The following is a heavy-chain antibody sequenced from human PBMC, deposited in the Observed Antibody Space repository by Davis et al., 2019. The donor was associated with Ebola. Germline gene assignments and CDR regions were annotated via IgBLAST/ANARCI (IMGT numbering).Heavy chain of an antibody. CDR3: AKQLGSGFMYDGMDV. CDR2: IKQDGSEK. V-gene: IGHV3-7*01. D-gene: IGHD3-3*01. J-gene: IGHJ6*02. CDR1: GFTFSSYW. Sequence: GESLKISCAASGFTFSSYWMSWVRQAPGKGLEWVANIKQDGSEKYYVDSVKGRFTISRDNAKNTLYLQMNSLRGHDTAVYYCAKQLGSGFMYDGMDVWGQGTTVTVSS.